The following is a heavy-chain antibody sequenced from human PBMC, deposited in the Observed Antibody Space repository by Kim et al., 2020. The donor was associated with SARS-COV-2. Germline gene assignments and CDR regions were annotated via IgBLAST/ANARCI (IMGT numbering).Heavy chain of an antibody. V-gene: IGHV1-18*01. J-gene: IGHJ4*02. CDR3: ARDIGDGYNPDY. D-gene: IGHD5-12*01. Sequence: NYAQKLQGRVTMTTDTSTSTAYMELRSLRSDDTAVYYCARDIGDGYNPDYWGQGTLVTVSS.